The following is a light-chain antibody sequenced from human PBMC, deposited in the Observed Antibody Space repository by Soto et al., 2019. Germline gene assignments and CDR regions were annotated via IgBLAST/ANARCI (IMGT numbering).Light chain of an antibody. V-gene: IGLV1-40*01. CDR1: SSNIGSFYD. Sequence: QPLLTQPPSVSGAPGQRVTIPCTGSSSNIGSFYDVHWYQQLPGTVPKLLIYGDNNRPSGVPDRFSGSKSGTSASLAITGLQAEDEADYYCQSYDNSLSHVVFGGGTKVTVL. CDR2: GDN. J-gene: IGLJ2*01. CDR3: QSYDNSLSHVV.